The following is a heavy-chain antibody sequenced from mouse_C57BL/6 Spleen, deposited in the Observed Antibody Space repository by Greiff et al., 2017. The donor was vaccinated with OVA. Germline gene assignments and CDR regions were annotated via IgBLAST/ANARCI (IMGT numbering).Heavy chain of an antibody. D-gene: IGHD2-3*01. Sequence: VKLVESGPGLVQPSQSLSITCTVSGFSLTSYGVHWVRQSPGKGLEWLGVIWRGGSTDYNAAFMSRLSITKDNSKSQVFFKMNSLQADDTAIYYCAKNSDDGYSFDVWGTGTTVTVSS. J-gene: IGHJ1*03. CDR3: AKNSDDGYSFDV. CDR2: IWRGGST. V-gene: IGHV2-5*01. CDR1: GFSLTSYG.